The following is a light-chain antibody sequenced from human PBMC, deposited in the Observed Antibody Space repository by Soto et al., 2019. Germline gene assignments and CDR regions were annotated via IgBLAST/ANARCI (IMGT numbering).Light chain of an antibody. Sequence: EIVLTQSPATLSLSPGERATLSCRASQSVSSYLAWYQQTPGQAPRLLIYDASNRATGIPARFSGSGFGIDFPLTISSLEPEDFAVYYCLYRSNGPPLTFGQATRPE. CDR2: DAS. CDR3: LYRSNGPPLT. V-gene: IGKV3-11*01. J-gene: IGKJ5*01. CDR1: QSVSSY.